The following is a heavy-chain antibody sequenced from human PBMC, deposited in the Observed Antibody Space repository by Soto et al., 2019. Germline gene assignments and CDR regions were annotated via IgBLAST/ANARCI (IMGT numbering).Heavy chain of an antibody. J-gene: IGHJ6*02. CDR3: ARLVGRRFLEWLSDGMDV. D-gene: IGHD3-3*01. Sequence: SVKVSCKASGGTFSSYAISWVRQAPGQGLEWMGGIIPIFGTADYAQKFQGRVTITADESTSTAYMELSSLRSEDTAVYYCARLVGRRFLEWLSDGMDVWGQGTTVTVSS. CDR1: GGTFSSYA. V-gene: IGHV1-69*13. CDR2: IIPIFGTA.